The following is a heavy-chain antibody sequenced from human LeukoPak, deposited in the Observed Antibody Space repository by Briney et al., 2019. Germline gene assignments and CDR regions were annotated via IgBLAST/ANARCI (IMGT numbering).Heavy chain of an antibody. J-gene: IGHJ4*02. CDR2: INAGNGNT. D-gene: IGHD5-18*01. Sequence: ASVKVSCKASGYSFTSYAMHWVRQAPGQRLEWMGWINAGNGNTKYSQKFQGRVTITRDTSASTAYMELSSLRSEDTAVYYCARGLDGQLWSDYWGQGTLVTVSS. CDR3: ARGLDGQLWSDY. CDR1: GYSFTSYA. V-gene: IGHV1-3*01.